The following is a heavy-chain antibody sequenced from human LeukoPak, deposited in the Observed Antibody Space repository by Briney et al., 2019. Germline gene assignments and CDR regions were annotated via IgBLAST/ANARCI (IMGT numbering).Heavy chain of an antibody. CDR1: GYTFTAYY. Sequence: GASVKVSCKASGYTFTAYYIHWVRQVPGQGLEWMGWINPNNGGTNYVRHRLIMTRDTSTSTVYMELIRLRSEDPAIYYCARDLWVKGGWPRYGMDVWGQGTTVTVSS. V-gene: IGHV1-2*02. CDR3: ARDLWVKGGWPRYGMDV. CDR2: INPNNGGT. J-gene: IGHJ6*02. D-gene: IGHD6-19*01.